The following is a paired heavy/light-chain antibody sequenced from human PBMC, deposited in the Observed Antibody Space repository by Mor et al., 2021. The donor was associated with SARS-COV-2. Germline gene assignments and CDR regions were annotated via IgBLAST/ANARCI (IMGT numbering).Light chain of an antibody. V-gene: IGKV4-1*01. CDR1: QSVLYSSNNKNY. Sequence: DIVMTQSPDSLAVSLGERATINCKSSQSVLYSSNNKNYLAWFQQKPGQPPKLLIYWASTRESGVPDRFSGSGSGTDFTLTISSLQAEDVAVYYCQQYYSTPRTFGQGTKVEIK. CDR2: WAS. CDR3: QQYYSTPRT. J-gene: IGKJ1*01.
Heavy chain of an antibody. CDR2: IRSKGYGGTT. CDR3: TREYCGGDCSSRNYYYFGMDV. CDR1: GFTFGDYD. Sequence: EVQLVESGGDLVQPGRSLRLSCAASGFTFGDYDMSWFRQAPGKGLEWVGFIRSKGYGGTTEYAASVKGRFTISRDDSKSIAYLQMNSLKTEDTGVYYCTREYCGGDCSSRNYYYFGMDVWGQGTTVTVSS. V-gene: IGHV3-49*03. J-gene: IGHJ6*02. D-gene: IGHD2-21*02.